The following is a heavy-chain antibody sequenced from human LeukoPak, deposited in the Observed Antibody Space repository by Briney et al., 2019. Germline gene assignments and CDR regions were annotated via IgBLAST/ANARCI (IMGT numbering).Heavy chain of an antibody. CDR2: ISAYNGNT. Sequence: ASVKVSCKASGYTFTSYGISWVRQAPGQGFEWMGWISAYNGNTNYAQKLQGRVTMTTDTSTSTAYMELRSLRSDDTAVYYCARVAGYYYDSSGPSLTDYWGQGTLVTVSS. J-gene: IGHJ4*02. CDR1: GYTFTSYG. V-gene: IGHV1-18*01. D-gene: IGHD3-22*01. CDR3: ARVAGYYYDSSGPSLTDY.